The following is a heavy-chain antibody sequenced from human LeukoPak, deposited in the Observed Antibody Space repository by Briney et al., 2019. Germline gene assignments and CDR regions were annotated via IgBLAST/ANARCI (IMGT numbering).Heavy chain of an antibody. J-gene: IGHJ4*02. Sequence: GGSLRLSCAASGFTFDIYAMHWVRQAPGKGLEWVAVVSYDGTNKYYADSVKGRFTISRDNSQNTLHLQMSSLRVADTAVYCCARDQLQHCSDGSCYVIDNWGPGTLVAVSS. D-gene: IGHD2-15*01. CDR3: ARDQLQHCSDGSCYVIDN. CDR2: VSYDGTNK. CDR1: GFTFDIYA. V-gene: IGHV3-30*04.